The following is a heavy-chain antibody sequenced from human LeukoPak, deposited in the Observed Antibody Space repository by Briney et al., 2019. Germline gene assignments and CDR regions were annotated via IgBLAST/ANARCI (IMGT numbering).Heavy chain of an antibody. CDR2: ISSSSSYI. Sequence: PGGSLRLSCAASGFTFSSYGMHWVRQAPGKGLEWVSSISSSSSYIYYADSVKGRFTISRDNAKNSLYLQMNSLRAEDTAVYCCASGIAAAGTGAFDIWGQGTMVTVSS. V-gene: IGHV3-21*01. J-gene: IGHJ3*02. CDR3: ASGIAAAGTGAFDI. CDR1: GFTFSSYG. D-gene: IGHD6-13*01.